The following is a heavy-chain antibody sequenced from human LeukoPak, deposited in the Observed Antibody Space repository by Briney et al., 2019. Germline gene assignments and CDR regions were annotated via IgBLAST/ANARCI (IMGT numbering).Heavy chain of an antibody. V-gene: IGHV3-7*03. Sequence: PGGSLGLPCAASGFTFSSYWMSWVRQAPGKGLEWVANIKQDGSEKYYVDSVKGRFTISRDNAKNSLYLQMNSLRAEDTALYYCAKDSWGDYYGSGSYSKAFDIWGQGTMVTVSS. CDR1: GFTFSSYW. D-gene: IGHD3-10*01. J-gene: IGHJ3*02. CDR2: IKQDGSEK. CDR3: AKDSWGDYYGSGSYSKAFDI.